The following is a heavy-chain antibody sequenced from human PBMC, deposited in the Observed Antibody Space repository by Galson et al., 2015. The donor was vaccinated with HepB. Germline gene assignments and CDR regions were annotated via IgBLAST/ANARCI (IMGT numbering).Heavy chain of an antibody. CDR2: ISGYNDDT. J-gene: IGHJ4*02. Sequence: SVKVSCKASGYSFINYGITWVRQAPGQGLEWMGWISGYNDDTNYARKFQGRITMTTDTSTSTSYMELRSLRRDDTAIYYCARARYNNSPPEYWGQGTLVTVSS. V-gene: IGHV1-18*04. D-gene: IGHD1-14*01. CDR3: ARARYNNSPPEY. CDR1: GYSFINYG.